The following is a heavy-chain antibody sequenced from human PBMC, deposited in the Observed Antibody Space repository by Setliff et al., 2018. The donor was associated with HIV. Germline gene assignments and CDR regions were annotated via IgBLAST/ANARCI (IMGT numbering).Heavy chain of an antibody. CDR1: GYTFSNHT. Sequence: ASVKVSCKASGYTFSNHTIHWVRQAPGKRPEWMGWLNAGYGNTKYSQKLQGRVTITRDISASTAYMELSSLRSEDTAVYYCARDSRDIVVVIAPEPEPYYYYGMDVWGEGTTVTVSS. V-gene: IGHV1-3*01. CDR3: ARDSRDIVVVIAPEPEPYYYYGMDV. CDR2: LNAGYGNT. D-gene: IGHD2-15*01. J-gene: IGHJ6*04.